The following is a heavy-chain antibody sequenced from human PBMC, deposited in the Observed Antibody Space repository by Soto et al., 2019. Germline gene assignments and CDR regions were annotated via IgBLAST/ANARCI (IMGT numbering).Heavy chain of an antibody. Sequence: QVQLVQSGAEVKKPGASVKVSCKASGYTFTSYYMHWVRQAPGQGLEWMGIINPSGGSTSYAQKFQGRVTMTRDTSTSTVYMELSSLRSEDTAVYYCARSLYDFWSGYYRAGWFDPWGQGTLVTVSS. CDR3: ARSLYDFWSGYYRAGWFDP. D-gene: IGHD3-3*01. J-gene: IGHJ5*02. V-gene: IGHV1-46*03. CDR2: INPSGGST. CDR1: GYTFTSYY.